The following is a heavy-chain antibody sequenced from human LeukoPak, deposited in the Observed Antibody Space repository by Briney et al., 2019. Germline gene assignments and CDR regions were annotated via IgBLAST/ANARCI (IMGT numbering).Heavy chain of an antibody. CDR3: AKDRHYYGSGSYPMDV. D-gene: IGHD3-10*01. Sequence: GGSLRLSCAASGFTFSSYAMSWVRQAPGKGLEWVSAISGSGGSTYYADSVKGRFTISRDNSKNTLYLQMNSLRAEDTAVYYCAKDRHYYGSGSYPMDVWGKGTTVTISS. CDR2: ISGSGGST. CDR1: GFTFSSYA. J-gene: IGHJ6*04. V-gene: IGHV3-23*01.